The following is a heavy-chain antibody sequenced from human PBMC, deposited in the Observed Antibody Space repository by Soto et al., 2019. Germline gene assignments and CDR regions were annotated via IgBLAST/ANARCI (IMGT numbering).Heavy chain of an antibody. D-gene: IGHD5-12*01. Sequence: SETLSLTCAVYGGSFSGYYWSWIRQPPGKGLEWIGEINHSGSTNYNPSLKSRVTISVDTSKNQFSLKLSSVTAADTAVYYCAREYSGYDLYYYYYGMDVWGKGTTVTVSS. CDR1: GGSFSGYY. CDR3: AREYSGYDLYYYYYGMDV. J-gene: IGHJ6*04. V-gene: IGHV4-34*01. CDR2: INHSGST.